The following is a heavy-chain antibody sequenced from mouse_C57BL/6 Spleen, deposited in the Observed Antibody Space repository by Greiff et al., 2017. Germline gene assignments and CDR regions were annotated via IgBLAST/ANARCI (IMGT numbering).Heavy chain of an antibody. CDR2: IYPGSGST. D-gene: IGHD2-1*01. Sequence: QVQLQQPGAELVKPGASVKMSCKASGYTFTSYWITWVKQRPGQGLEWIGDIYPGSGSTNYNEKFKSKATLTVDTSSSTAYMQLSSLTSEDSAVYYCARQGGNRGYFDVWGTGTTVTVSS. J-gene: IGHJ1*03. CDR3: ARQGGNRGYFDV. CDR1: GYTFTSYW. V-gene: IGHV1-55*01.